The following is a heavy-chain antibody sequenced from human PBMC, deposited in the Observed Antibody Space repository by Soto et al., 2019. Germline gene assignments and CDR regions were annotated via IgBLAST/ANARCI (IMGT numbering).Heavy chain of an antibody. CDR1: GFTVSNAW. J-gene: IGHJ4*02. CDR3: TPDWAGYGAVPLFDY. CDR2: IKSKTDGWTT. D-gene: IGHD5-12*01. V-gene: IGHV3-15*01. Sequence: ESGGGLVKPGGSLRLSCAASGFTVSNAWMSWVRQAPRKGLEGVGRIKSKTDGWTTDYAAPVKGRFTISRDDSKNTLYLQVYSLKTEDTAVYYCTPDWAGYGAVPLFDYWGQGTLVTVSS.